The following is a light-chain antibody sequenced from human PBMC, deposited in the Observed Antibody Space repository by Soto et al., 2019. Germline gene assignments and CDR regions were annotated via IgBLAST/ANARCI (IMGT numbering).Light chain of an antibody. CDR3: SSYTSSSTLVV. V-gene: IGLV2-14*01. CDR2: DVS. CDR1: SSDVGGYNY. Sequence: QSALTQPASVSGSPGQSITISCTGTSSDVGGYNYVSWYQQHPGKAPKLMIYDVSNRTSGVSNRFSGSKSGNTAFLTISGLQAEDEADYYCSSYTSSSTLVVFGGGTQLTVL. J-gene: IGLJ2*01.